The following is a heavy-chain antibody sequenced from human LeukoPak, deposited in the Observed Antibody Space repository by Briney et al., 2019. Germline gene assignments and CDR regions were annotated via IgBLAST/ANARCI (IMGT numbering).Heavy chain of an antibody. D-gene: IGHD3-22*01. CDR2: ISYDGSNK. CDR3: ARDRGPSRLIHAFDI. J-gene: IGHJ3*02. Sequence: GGSLRLSCAASGFTFSSYAMSWVRQAPGKGLEWVAVISYDGSNKYYADSVKGRFTISRDNSKNTLYLQMNSLRAEDTAVYYCARDRGPSRLIHAFDIWGQGTMVTVSS. V-gene: IGHV3-30-3*01. CDR1: GFTFSSYA.